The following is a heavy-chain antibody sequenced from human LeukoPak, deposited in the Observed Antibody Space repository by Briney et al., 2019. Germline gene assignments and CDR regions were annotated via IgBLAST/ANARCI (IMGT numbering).Heavy chain of an antibody. D-gene: IGHD3-22*01. CDR3: ARDRASYDSSGYYYYYYYMDV. CDR1: GYSISSGYY. Sequence: SETLSLTCTVSGYSISSGYYCAWIRQPPGKGLEWIASIYHSGSTYYNPSLKSRVTISVDTSKNQFSLKLSSVTAADTAVYYCARDRASYDSSGYYYYYYYMDVWGKGTTVTVSS. CDR2: IYHSGST. V-gene: IGHV4-38-2*02. J-gene: IGHJ6*03.